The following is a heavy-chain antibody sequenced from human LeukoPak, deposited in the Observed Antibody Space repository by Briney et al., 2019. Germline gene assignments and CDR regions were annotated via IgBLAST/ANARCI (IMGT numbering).Heavy chain of an antibody. Sequence: ASVKVSCKASGYTFTSYGISWVRQAPGQGLEWMGWISAYNGNANYAQKLQGRVTMTTDTSTSTAYMELRSLRSDDTAVYYCARTGYSSGWYDFDYWGQGTLVTVSS. CDR2: ISAYNGNA. CDR3: ARTGYSSGWYDFDY. V-gene: IGHV1-18*01. CDR1: GYTFTSYG. D-gene: IGHD6-19*01. J-gene: IGHJ4*02.